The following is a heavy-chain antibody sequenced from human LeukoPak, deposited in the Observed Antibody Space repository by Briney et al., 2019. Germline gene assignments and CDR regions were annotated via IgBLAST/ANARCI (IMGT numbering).Heavy chain of an antibody. CDR2: INSDGTAT. V-gene: IGHV3-74*01. CDR3: VLYGLGSPH. J-gene: IGHJ4*02. D-gene: IGHD3-10*01. CDR1: GLSSIINN. Sequence: PGGSPELPCEPPGLSSIINNMTWVPQPQGKGLVWVSRINSDGTATVYADSVRGRFTISRDNAKNTLYLQMNSLRAEDTAVYYCVLYGLGSPHWGQGTLVTVSS.